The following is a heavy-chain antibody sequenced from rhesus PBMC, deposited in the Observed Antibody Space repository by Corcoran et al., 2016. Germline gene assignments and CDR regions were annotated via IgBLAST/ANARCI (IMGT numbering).Heavy chain of an antibody. V-gene: IGHV3S25*01. CDR2: INSGGGST. CDR1: GFTFSSYW. Sequence: EVQLVESGGGLAKPGGSLRLSCAASGFTFSSYWMNWVRQVPGKGLEWVSAINSGGGSTYSAYSGKGRFTISMDNSKNTLSLQMNSLRAEDTAVYYCAKDVGIAAAGGFDYWGQGVLVTVSS. D-gene: IGHD6-31*01. CDR3: AKDVGIAAAGGFDY. J-gene: IGHJ4*01.